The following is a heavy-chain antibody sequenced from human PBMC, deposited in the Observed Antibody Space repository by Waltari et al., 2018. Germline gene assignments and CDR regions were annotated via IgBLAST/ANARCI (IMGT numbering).Heavy chain of an antibody. CDR1: GFTFSSYS. V-gene: IGHV3-21*01. Sequence: EVQLVESGGGLVKPGGSLRLSCAASGFTFSSYSMNWVRQAPGKGLEWVSSISSSSSYIYYADSVKGRFTISRDNAKNSLYLQMNSLRAEDTAVYYCARDHEAWPGTNSFGAFDIWGQGTMVTVSS. CDR3: ARDHEAWPGTNSFGAFDI. CDR2: ISSSSSYI. J-gene: IGHJ3*02. D-gene: IGHD1-7*01.